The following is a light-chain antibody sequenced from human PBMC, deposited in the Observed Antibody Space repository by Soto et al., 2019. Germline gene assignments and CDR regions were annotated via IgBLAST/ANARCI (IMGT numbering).Light chain of an antibody. CDR1: MYDVAAYNY. CDR2: EVT. J-gene: IGLJ7*01. V-gene: IGLV2-14*01. CDR3: TSYTSSNIVV. Sequence: QSALTQPASVSGSPGQSITMSCTGTMYDVAAYNYVSWYQQHPGKVPKLIIYEVTNRPSGVSSRFSGSKSGNTASLTISGLQAEDEADYYCTSYTSSNIVVFGGGTQLTVL.